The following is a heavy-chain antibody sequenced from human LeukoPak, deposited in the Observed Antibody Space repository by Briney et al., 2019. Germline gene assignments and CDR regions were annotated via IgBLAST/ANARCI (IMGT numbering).Heavy chain of an antibody. D-gene: IGHD5-12*01. CDR1: GYTFTSYA. J-gene: IGHJ4*02. V-gene: IGHV1-18*01. CDR2: ISAYNGNT. CDR3: ARRATSYYFDY. Sequence: GASVKVSCKASGYTFTSYAMHWVRQAPGQRLEWMGWISAYNGNTNYVQKFQGRVTMTTDTSTSTAYMELRSLRSDDTAVYYCARRATSYYFDYWGQGTLVTVSS.